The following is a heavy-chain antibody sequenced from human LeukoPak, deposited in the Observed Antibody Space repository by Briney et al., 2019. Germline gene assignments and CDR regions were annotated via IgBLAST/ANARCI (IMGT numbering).Heavy chain of an antibody. CDR2: IYYSGST. V-gene: IGHV4-31*03. CDR1: GGSISSGGYS. D-gene: IGHD3-22*01. J-gene: IGHJ3*02. Sequence: SETLSLTCTVSGGSISSGGYSWSWIRQHPGKGLEWIGYIYYSGSTYYNPSLKSRVTISVDTSKNQFSLKLSSVTAADTAVYYCARARITMIVVGAFDIWGQGTMVTVSS. CDR3: ARARITMIVVGAFDI.